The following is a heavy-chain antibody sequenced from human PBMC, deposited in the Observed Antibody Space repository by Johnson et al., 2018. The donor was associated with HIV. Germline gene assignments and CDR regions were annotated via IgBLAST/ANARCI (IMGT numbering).Heavy chain of an antibody. J-gene: IGHJ3*02. CDR3: AREGAWEVRPGAFDI. V-gene: IGHV3-74*01. CDR2: IKSDGTST. CDR1: GISFSSYW. Sequence: VQLVESGGGLVQPGGSLRLSCVASGISFSSYWMHWVRQAPGKGLVWVSRIKSDGTSTNYADSVKGRFTISRDNAKDTLYLQLNSLTAEDTAVYYCAREGAWEVRPGAFDIWGQGTMVTVSS. D-gene: IGHD1-26*01.